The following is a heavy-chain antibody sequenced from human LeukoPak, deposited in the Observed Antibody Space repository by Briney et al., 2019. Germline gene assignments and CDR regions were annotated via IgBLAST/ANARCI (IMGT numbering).Heavy chain of an antibody. CDR3: AGGYSYGFDY. CDR2: INPNSGGT. V-gene: IGHV1-2*02. Sequence: ASVKVSCKASGYTFTGYYMHWVRQAPGQGLEWMGWINPNSGGTNYAQKFQGRVTITADKSTSTAYMELSSLRSEDTAVYYCAGGYSYGFDYWGQGTLVTVSS. J-gene: IGHJ4*02. CDR1: GYTFTGYY. D-gene: IGHD5-18*01.